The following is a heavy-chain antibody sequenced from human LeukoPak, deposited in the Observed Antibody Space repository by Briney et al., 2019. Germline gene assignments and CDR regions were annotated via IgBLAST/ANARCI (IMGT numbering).Heavy chain of an antibody. CDR2: IYSGGTT. CDR3: ARASTIGAAGLFDS. Sequence: GGSLRLSCAASGFTVSSIYMNWVRQAPGKGLEWVSVIYSGGTTYYADSVKGRFTISRDNSKNTLYLQMNSLRVEDTAVYYCARASTIGAAGLFDSWGQGTLVTVSS. D-gene: IGHD6-13*01. CDR1: GFTVSSIY. J-gene: IGHJ4*02. V-gene: IGHV3-53*01.